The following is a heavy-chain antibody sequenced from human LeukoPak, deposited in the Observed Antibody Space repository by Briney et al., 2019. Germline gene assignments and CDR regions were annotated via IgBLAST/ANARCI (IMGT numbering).Heavy chain of an antibody. CDR1: GYTFTNYG. CDR2: ISAYNGYT. Sequence: ASVKVSCKASGYTFTNYGISWVRQAPGQGLEWMGWISAYNGYTDYAQKLQLRVTMTTDTSTSTAYMELRSLRSDDTAVYYCARDYSSSSFDPWGQGTLVTVSS. D-gene: IGHD6-13*01. V-gene: IGHV1-18*01. CDR3: ARDYSSSSFDP. J-gene: IGHJ5*02.